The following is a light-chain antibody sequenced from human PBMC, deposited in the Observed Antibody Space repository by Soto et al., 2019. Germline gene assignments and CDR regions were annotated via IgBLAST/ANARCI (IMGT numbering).Light chain of an antibody. Sequence: DIPMNQSPSTLSAYVGDGVTIPCRASQRISTWLAWYQQEPGKAPKLLISDASSLETGVPSRFSGSGSGTEFTLTINSLQPDDFATYYCQQYKSYWTFDGGTKVDIK. CDR1: QRISTW. CDR2: DAS. V-gene: IGKV1-5*01. J-gene: IGKJ4*02. CDR3: QQYKSYWT.